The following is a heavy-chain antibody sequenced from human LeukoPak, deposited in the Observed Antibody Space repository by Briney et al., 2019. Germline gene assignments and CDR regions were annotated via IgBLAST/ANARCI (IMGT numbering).Heavy chain of an antibody. J-gene: IGHJ6*02. D-gene: IGHD2-8*02. CDR3: ARTPVVYAIRYYYYYGMDV. V-gene: IGHV1-18*01. CDR1: GYTFTSYG. CDR2: ISAYNGNT. Sequence: GASVKVSCKASGYTFTSYGISWVRQAPGQGLEWMGWISAYNGNTNYAQKLQGRVTMTTDTSTSTAYMELRSLRSDDTVVYYCARTPVVYAIRYYYYYGMDVWGQGTTVTVSS.